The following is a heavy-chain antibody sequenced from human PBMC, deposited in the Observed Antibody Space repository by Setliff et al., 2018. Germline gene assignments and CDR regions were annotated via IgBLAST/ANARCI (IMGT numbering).Heavy chain of an antibody. D-gene: IGHD2-21*02. Sequence: SETLSLTCTVSGGSLSGSLRGYAVFWGWIRQSPGKELEWIGSAYYNGDSYYNPSLKSRVTMSVDTSRNQFSLHLISVTAADTAVYYCARGFDVCGGGACYTDGPYYFDYWGRGTLVTVSS. CDR1: GGSLSGSLRGYAVF. CDR2: AYYNGDS. V-gene: IGHV4-39*01. CDR3: ARGFDVCGGGACYTDGPYYFDY. J-gene: IGHJ4*02.